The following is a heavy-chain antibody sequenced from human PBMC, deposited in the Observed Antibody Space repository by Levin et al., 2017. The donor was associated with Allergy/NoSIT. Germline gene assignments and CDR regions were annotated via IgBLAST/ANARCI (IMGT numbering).Heavy chain of an antibody. CDR2: IPFDGSNK. D-gene: IGHD2-15*01. J-gene: IGHJ4*02. CDR3: AKDRESLKGSGGEY. V-gene: IGHV3-30*18. Sequence: GASVKVSCAASGFTFSSYGMHWVRQAPGKGLEWVATIPFDGSNKYYADSVKGRFTISRDNSRNTLYLHMNSLRTEDTAVYYCAKDRESLKGSGGEYWGQGTPVTVSS. CDR1: GFTFSSYG.